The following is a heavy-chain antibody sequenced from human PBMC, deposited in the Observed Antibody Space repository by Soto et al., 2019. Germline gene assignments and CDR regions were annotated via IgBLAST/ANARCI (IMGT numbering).Heavy chain of an antibody. Sequence: SETLSLTFTVSGGSISISSYYWGWIRQPPGKGLEWIGRIHYSGSKHYNPSLTRRLTISVDKSNHQFSLRMRSVTAADTAVYYCAMEKTTLYNCFDHWGQGTLVTVSS. CDR3: AMEKTTLYNCFDH. CDR2: IHYSGSK. J-gene: IGHJ5*02. D-gene: IGHD1-7*01. CDR1: GGSISISSYY. V-gene: IGHV4-39*01.